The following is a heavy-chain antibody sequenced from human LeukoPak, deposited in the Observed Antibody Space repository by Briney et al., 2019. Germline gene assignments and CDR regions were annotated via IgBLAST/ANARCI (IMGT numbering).Heavy chain of an antibody. Sequence: PGGSLRLSCAASGFTFSSYWMHWVRQAPGKGLVWVSRINSDGSSTSYADSVKGRLTISRDNAKNTLYLQMNSLRVEDTAVYYCAKEEPADYLGNWGQGTLVTVSS. CDR1: GFTFSSYW. J-gene: IGHJ4*02. V-gene: IGHV3-74*01. CDR2: INSDGSST. CDR3: AKEEPADYLGN. D-gene: IGHD4-11*01.